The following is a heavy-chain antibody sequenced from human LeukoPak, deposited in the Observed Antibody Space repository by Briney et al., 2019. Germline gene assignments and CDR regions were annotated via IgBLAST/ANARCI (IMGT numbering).Heavy chain of an antibody. V-gene: IGHV3-48*03. Sequence: PGGSLRLSCAASGFTFSSYEMNWVRQAPGKGLEWVPYISSSGSTIYYADSVKGRFTISRDNAKNSLYLQMNSLRAEDTAVYYCARSHFGELLLPFDYWGQGTLVTVSS. CDR3: ARSHFGELLLPFDY. D-gene: IGHD3-10*01. J-gene: IGHJ4*02. CDR2: ISSSGSTI. CDR1: GFTFSSYE.